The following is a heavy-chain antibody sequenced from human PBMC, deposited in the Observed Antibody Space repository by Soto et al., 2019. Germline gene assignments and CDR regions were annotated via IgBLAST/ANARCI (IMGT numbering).Heavy chain of an antibody. Sequence: QGQLVQSGVEVKKPGASVQVSCTASGNTFTNFGVTWVRQAPGQGLEWMGWISPYTDDPSYAQKFQGRVTMTIDTSTSTAYLDLRRLTSDDTAVYYCARVIPGPEAWFHPWGQGTLVTVSS. CDR3: ARVIPGPEAWFHP. CDR2: ISPYTDDP. V-gene: IGHV1-18*01. CDR1: GNTFTNFG. D-gene: IGHD2-2*01. J-gene: IGHJ5*02.